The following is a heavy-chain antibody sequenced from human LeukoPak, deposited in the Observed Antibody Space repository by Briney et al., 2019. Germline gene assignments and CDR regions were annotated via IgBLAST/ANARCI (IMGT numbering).Heavy chain of an antibody. Sequence: GGSLRLSCVVSGFTFGDYAMHWVRQAPEKGLEWVSGINWNSVSKAFADSVKGRFTISRDNAKNSLYLQMNSLRPEDTALYFCAKDMTVSSSWTGDAFDFWGQGTMVTVSS. V-gene: IGHV3-9*01. D-gene: IGHD6-13*01. CDR1: GFTFGDYA. J-gene: IGHJ3*01. CDR2: INWNSVSK. CDR3: AKDMTVSSSWTGDAFDF.